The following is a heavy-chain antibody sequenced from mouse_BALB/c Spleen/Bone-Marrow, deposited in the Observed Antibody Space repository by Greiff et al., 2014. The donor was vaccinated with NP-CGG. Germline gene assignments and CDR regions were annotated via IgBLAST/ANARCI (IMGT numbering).Heavy chain of an antibody. D-gene: IGHD1-1*01. CDR1: GFNIKDTY. J-gene: IGHJ3*01. CDR3: AFYYYGSSLFAY. CDR2: IDPANGNT. V-gene: IGHV14-3*02. Sequence: VQLQQSGAEPVKPGASVKLSCTASGFNIKDTYMHWVKQRPEQGLEWIGRIDPANGNTKYDPKFQGKATITADTSSNTAYLQLSSLTSGDTAVYYCAFYYYGSSLFAYWGQGTLVTVSA.